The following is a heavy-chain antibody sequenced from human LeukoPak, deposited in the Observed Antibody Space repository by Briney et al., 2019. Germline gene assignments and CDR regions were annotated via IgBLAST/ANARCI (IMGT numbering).Heavy chain of an antibody. D-gene: IGHD3-22*01. V-gene: IGHV6-1*01. CDR1: GDSVSSNSAA. CDR2: TYYRSKWYN. Sequence: SQTLSLTCAISGDSVSSNSAAWNWIRQSPSRGLEWLGRTYYRSKWYNDYAVSVKSRITVNPDTSKNQFSLRLNSVTPEDTAVYYCVRQYYYQISGYFYSTFDYWGQGTLVTVSS. J-gene: IGHJ4*02. CDR3: VRQYYYQISGYFYSTFDY.